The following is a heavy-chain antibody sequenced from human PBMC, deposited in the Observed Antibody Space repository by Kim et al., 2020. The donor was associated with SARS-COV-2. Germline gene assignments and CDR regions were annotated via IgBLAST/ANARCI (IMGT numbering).Heavy chain of an antibody. CDR3: ARSASIFDPYYYGSGSYGDY. CDR2: IYYSGST. V-gene: IGHV4-59*13. Sequence: SETLSLTCTVSGGSISSYYWSWIRQPPGKGLEWIGYIYYSGSTNYNPSLKSRVTISVDTSKNQFSLKLSSVTAADTAVYYCARSASIFDPYYYGSGSYGDYWGQGTLVTVSS. D-gene: IGHD3-10*01. CDR1: GGSISSYY. J-gene: IGHJ4*02.